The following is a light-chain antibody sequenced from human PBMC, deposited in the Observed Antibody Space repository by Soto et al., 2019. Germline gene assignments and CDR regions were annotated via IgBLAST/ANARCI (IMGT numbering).Light chain of an antibody. J-gene: IGKJ4*01. V-gene: IGKV1-39*01. CDR1: QPISTS. Sequence: DIQMTQAPSFVSAFVGDRVTITCRASQPISTSLHWFQQKPGKAPKLLIYALSNLQSGVPSRFSGSGTGTEFTLIISSLQPEDVGNYFCQQSYSTPLTFGGGTKVQI. CDR2: ALS. CDR3: QQSYSTPLT.